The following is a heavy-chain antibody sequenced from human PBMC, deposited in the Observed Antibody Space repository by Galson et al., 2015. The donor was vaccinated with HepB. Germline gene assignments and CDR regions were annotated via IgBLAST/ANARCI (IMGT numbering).Heavy chain of an antibody. CDR2: TRNKPNSYTT. J-gene: IGHJ4*02. Sequence: SLRLSCAASGFTFSDHYMDWVRQAPGKGLEWVGRTRNKPNSYTTEYAASVKGRFTISRDDSKNSLYLQMNSLKTEDTAVYYCTRSNWNSPGDFDFWGQGTLVTVSS. D-gene: IGHD1/OR15-1a*01. CDR3: TRSNWNSPGDFDF. V-gene: IGHV3-72*01. CDR1: GFTFSDHY.